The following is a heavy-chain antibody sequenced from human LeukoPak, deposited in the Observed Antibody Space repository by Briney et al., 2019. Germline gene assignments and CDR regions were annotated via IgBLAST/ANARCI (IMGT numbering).Heavy chain of an antibody. CDR2: INHSGST. D-gene: IGHD2-2*01. Sequence: SETLSLTCAVYGGSFSGYYWSWIRQPPGKGLEWIGVINHSGSTNYNPSLKSRVTISVDTSKNQCSLKLSSVTAADTAVYYCARGGRLGYCSSTSCYPLDYWGQGTLVTVSS. CDR3: ARGGRLGYCSSTSCYPLDY. V-gene: IGHV4-34*01. J-gene: IGHJ4*02. CDR1: GGSFSGYY.